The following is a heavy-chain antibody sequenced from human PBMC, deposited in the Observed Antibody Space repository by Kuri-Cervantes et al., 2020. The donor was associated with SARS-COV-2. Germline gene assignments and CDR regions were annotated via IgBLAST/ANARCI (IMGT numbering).Heavy chain of an antibody. D-gene: IGHD3-3*01. CDR3: TTARITIFGVVIPTPDY. CDR1: GFTFSSYG. Sequence: LTCAASGFTFSSYGMHWVRQGSGKGLEWVGRVRGKANNYATAYAASVKGRFTISRDDSKNMAYLQMNSLKTEDTAVYYCTTARITIFGVVIPTPDYWGQGTLVTVSS. V-gene: IGHV3-73*01. CDR2: VRGKANNYAT. J-gene: IGHJ4*02.